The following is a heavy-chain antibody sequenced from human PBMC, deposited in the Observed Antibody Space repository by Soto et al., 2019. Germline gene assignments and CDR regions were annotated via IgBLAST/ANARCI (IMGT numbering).Heavy chain of an antibody. Sequence: QVQLVQSGAEVKKPGASVKVSCKASGYTFTSYGISWVRQAPGQGLEWMGWISAYNGNTNYAQKLQGRVTMTTDTSTSTAYMELRSLRSDDTAVYYCARVGDLLYPVVGEYYMDVWGNGTTVTVSS. V-gene: IGHV1-18*01. D-gene: IGHD2-8*01. J-gene: IGHJ6*03. CDR1: GYTFTSYG. CDR3: ARVGDLLYPVVGEYYMDV. CDR2: ISAYNGNT.